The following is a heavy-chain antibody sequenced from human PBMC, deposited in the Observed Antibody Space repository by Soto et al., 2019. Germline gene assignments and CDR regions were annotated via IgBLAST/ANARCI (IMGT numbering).Heavy chain of an antibody. D-gene: IGHD2-2*01. CDR2: IKSKTDGGTT. CDR3: TTDRENIPAAPGLIKNYYGRDV. V-gene: IGHV3-15*01. Sequence: GGSLRLSCAASGFTFSNAWMSWVRQAPGKGLEWVGRIKSKTDGGTTDYAAPVKGRFTISRDDSKNTLYLQMNSLKTEDTAVYYCTTDRENIPAAPGLIKNYYGRDVWGQGTTVTV. J-gene: IGHJ6*02. CDR1: GFTFSNAW.